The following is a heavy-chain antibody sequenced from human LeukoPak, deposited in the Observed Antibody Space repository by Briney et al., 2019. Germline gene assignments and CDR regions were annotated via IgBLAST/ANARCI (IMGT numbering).Heavy chain of an antibody. D-gene: IGHD5-12*01. Sequence: PGGSLRLSCAASGFTFSSYAMSWVRQAPGRGLEWVSAISGSGGSTYYADSVKGRFTISRDNSKNTLYLQMNSLRAEDTAVYYCAKAYSGYEYYYYYMDVWGKGTTVTVSS. CDR1: GFTFSSYA. CDR2: ISGSGGST. CDR3: AKAYSGYEYYYYYMDV. J-gene: IGHJ6*03. V-gene: IGHV3-23*01.